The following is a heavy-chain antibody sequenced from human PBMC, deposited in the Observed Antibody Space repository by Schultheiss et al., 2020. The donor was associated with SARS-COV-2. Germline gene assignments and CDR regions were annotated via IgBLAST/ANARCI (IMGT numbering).Heavy chain of an antibody. D-gene: IGHD2-2*01. J-gene: IGHJ5*02. V-gene: IGHV4-31*03. CDR1: GGSIRSGGYY. CDR3: ARGAGYCSSTSCLRGWFDP. Sequence: SQTLSLTCTVSGGSIRSGGYYWSWIRQHPGKGLEWIGYIYYSGSTYYNPSLKSRVTISVDTSKNQFSLKLSSVTAADTAVYYCARGAGYCSSTSCLRGWFDPWGEGTLVTVSS. CDR2: IYYSGST.